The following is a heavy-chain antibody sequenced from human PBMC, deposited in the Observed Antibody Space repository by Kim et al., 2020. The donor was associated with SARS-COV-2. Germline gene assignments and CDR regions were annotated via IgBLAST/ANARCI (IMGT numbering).Heavy chain of an antibody. J-gene: IGHJ2*01. Sequence: LKSRVTISVDTSKNQFSLKLSSVTAADTAVYYCARHPYDSSGYGYWYFDLWGRGTLVTVSS. D-gene: IGHD3-22*01. CDR3: ARHPYDSSGYGYWYFDL. V-gene: IGHV4-39*01.